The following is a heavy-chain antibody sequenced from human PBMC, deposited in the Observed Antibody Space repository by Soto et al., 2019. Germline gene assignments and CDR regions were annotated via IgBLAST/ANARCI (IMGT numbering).Heavy chain of an antibody. CDR3: DVTAAGY. CDR1: GYTFTKYD. V-gene: IGHV1-8*01. J-gene: IGHJ4*02. CDR2: VSPDHGNA. Sequence: QVQVVQSRAEVKKPGASVKVSCKTSGYTFTKYDINWVRQAPGQGLEWMGWVSPDHGNAGYAPQFQGRITMTSDTSTSTVYMELNNLSSDDTAVYFCDVTAAGYWGQGTMVTVSP. D-gene: IGHD6-19*01.